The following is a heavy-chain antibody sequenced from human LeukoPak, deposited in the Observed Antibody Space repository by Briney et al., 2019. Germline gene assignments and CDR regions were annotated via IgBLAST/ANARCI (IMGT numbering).Heavy chain of an antibody. CDR3: AASKYYYDSSGYLDY. CDR2: IYYSGST. V-gene: IGHV4-30-4*01. Sequence: SETLSLTCTVSGGSISSGDYYWCWIRQPPGKGLEWIGYIYYSGSTYYNPSLKSRVTISVDTSKNQFSLKLSSVTAADTAVYYCAASKYYYDSSGYLDYWGQGTLVTVSS. J-gene: IGHJ4*02. D-gene: IGHD3-22*01. CDR1: GGSISSGDYY.